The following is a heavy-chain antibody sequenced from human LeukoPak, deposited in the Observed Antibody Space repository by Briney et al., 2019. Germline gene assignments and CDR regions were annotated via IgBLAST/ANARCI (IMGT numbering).Heavy chain of an antibody. J-gene: IGHJ6*02. CDR2: INHSGST. D-gene: IGHD4-11*01. CDR1: GGSISSGGYY. Sequence: PSETLSLTCTVSGGSISSGGYYWSWIRQPPGKGLEWIGEINHSGSTNYNPSLKSRVTISVDTSKNQFSLKLSSVTAADTAVYYCARGLGYSNYYYYYGMDVWGQGTTVTVSS. V-gene: IGHV4-39*07. CDR3: ARGLGYSNYYYYYGMDV.